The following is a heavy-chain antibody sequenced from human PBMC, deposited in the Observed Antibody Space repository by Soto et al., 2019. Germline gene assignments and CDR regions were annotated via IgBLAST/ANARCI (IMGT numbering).Heavy chain of an antibody. V-gene: IGHV1-3*05. J-gene: IGHJ4*02. CDR3: ARAVAVPADFDY. D-gene: IGHD6-19*01. CDR2: INAGNGNT. Sequence: VQLVQSGAEEKKPGASVKVSCKASGSTFTTYAMNWLRQAPDQRLEWMGWINAGNGNTKYSQKFQGRVTITRDTSASTAYMELSSLRSEDTAVYYCARAVAVPADFDYWGQGTLVTVSS. CDR1: GSTFTTYA.